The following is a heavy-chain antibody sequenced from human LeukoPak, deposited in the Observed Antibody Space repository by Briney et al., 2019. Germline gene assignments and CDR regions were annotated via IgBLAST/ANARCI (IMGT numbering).Heavy chain of an antibody. J-gene: IGHJ6*03. CDR3: ARDRGVTTPGDYYYYMDV. V-gene: IGHV1-69*05. CDR2: IIPIFGTA. Sequence: ASVKVSCKASGGTFSSYAISWVRQAPGQGLEWMGGIIPIFGTANYAQKFQGRVTITTDESTSTAYMELSSLRSEDTAVYYCARDRGVTTPGDYYYYMDVWGKGTTVTVSS. CDR1: GGTFSSYA. D-gene: IGHD4-17*01.